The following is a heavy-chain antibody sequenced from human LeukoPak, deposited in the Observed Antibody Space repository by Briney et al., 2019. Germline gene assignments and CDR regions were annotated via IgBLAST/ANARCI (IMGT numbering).Heavy chain of an antibody. D-gene: IGHD2-2*01. Sequence: GGSLRLSCAASGLTFRNYGMTWVRQAPGKGLEWVSTISGSGGSTYYADSVKGRFTISRDKSKNTLSLQMNSLRADHTAVYSCAKGDDIVVLPAPPVYYGLDVWGQGTTVTVSS. J-gene: IGHJ6*02. CDR1: GLTFRNYG. CDR3: AKGDDIVVLPAPPVYYGLDV. CDR2: ISGSGGST. V-gene: IGHV3-23*01.